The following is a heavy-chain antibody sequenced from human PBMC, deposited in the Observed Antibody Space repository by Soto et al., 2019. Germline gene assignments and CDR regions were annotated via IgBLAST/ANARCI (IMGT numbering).Heavy chain of an antibody. D-gene: IGHD6-13*01. CDR3: ARAKAPLYSSSWYGFAP. V-gene: IGHV4-59*08. CDR2: IYYSGST. Sequence: QVQLQESGPGLVKPSETLSLTCTVSGGSISSYYWSWIRQPPGKGLEWIGYIYYSGSTNYNPSLKSRVTISVDTSKTQFSLKLSSVTAADTAVYYCARAKAPLYSSSWYGFAPWGQGTLVTVSS. CDR1: GGSISSYY. J-gene: IGHJ5*02.